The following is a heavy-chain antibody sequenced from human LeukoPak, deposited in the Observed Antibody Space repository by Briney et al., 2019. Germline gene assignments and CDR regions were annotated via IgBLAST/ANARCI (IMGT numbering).Heavy chain of an antibody. Sequence: GGSLRLSCAASGFTFSGSPILWVRQASGKGLEWVGRIRSKADNYATAYAASVQGRCTISRDDSKNTAYLQLNSLKTEDTAVYYCTQFNYWGQGALVTVSS. V-gene: IGHV3-73*01. CDR3: TQFNY. CDR2: IRSKADNYAT. D-gene: IGHD5-24*01. CDR1: GFTFSGSP. J-gene: IGHJ4*02.